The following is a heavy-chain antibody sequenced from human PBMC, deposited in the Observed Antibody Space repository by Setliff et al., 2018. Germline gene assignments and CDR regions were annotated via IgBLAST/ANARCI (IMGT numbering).Heavy chain of an antibody. CDR2: MNHNNGNT. J-gene: IGHJ4*02. V-gene: IGHV1-8*02. D-gene: IGHD6-19*01. Sequence: ASVKVSCKASGYTFINYEINWVRQATGQGLEWMGGMNHNNGNTGYAQKLQGRVTMTTDTSTSTAYMELRSLRSDDTAVYYCARGRSSGWSTDGYWGQGTLVTVSS. CDR3: ARGRSSGWSTDGY. CDR1: GYTFINYE.